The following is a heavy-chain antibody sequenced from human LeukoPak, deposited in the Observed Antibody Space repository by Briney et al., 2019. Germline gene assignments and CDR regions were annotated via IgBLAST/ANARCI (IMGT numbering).Heavy chain of an antibody. CDR2: VYHNGNT. D-gene: IGHD1-26*01. V-gene: IGHV4-59*08. Sequence: SETLSLTCTVSGGSISGYYWSWIRQPPGKGLEWIAYVYHNGNTNYNPSLKSRVTISVDTSKNQFSLKISSVTAPNTAMYYCATNSGNYLGWFDPWGQGTLVSVSS. CDR1: GGSISGYY. J-gene: IGHJ5*02. CDR3: ATNSGNYLGWFDP.